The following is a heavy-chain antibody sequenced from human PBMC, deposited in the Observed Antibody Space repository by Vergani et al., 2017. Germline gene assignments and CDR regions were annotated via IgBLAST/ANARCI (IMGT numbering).Heavy chain of an antibody. CDR2: MYTSGHT. CDR1: GASVSRGTYY. J-gene: IGHJ6*03. Sequence: QVQLQELGPGLLKPSQTLSLTCTVSGASVSRGTYYWSWTRQPAGKKLEWIVRMYTSGHTIYNPSLESRVTIAVDTSKNQFSLQLSSVTAADTAVYYCARASHCINCYSEGPNGPGYYYMDVWGKGTTVTVSS. V-gene: IGHV4-61*02. CDR3: ARASHCINCYSEGPNGPGYYYMDV. D-gene: IGHD2-21*01.